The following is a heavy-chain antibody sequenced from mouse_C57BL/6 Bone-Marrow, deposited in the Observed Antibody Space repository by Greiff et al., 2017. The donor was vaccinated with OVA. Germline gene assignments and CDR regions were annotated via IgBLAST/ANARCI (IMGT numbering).Heavy chain of an antibody. Sequence: EVQLQQSGPGLAKPSQTLSLTCSVTGYSITSYYWNWIRKFPGNKLEYMGYISYSGSTYYNPSLKGRISITRDTSKNQYYLQLNSVTTEDTATYYCARYTWAFDYWGQGTTLTVSS. CDR1: GYSITSYY. CDR2: ISYSGST. J-gene: IGHJ2*01. D-gene: IGHD4-1*01. V-gene: IGHV3-8*01. CDR3: ARYTWAFDY.